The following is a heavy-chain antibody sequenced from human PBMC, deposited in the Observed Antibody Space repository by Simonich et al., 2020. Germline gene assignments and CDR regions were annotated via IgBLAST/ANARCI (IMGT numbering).Heavy chain of an antibody. V-gene: IGHV3-23*01. CDR2: ISGSGGST. CDR1: GFTFSSYA. D-gene: IGHD3-22*01. CDR3: AKDLGERITMIVVVIDAFDI. J-gene: IGHJ3*02. Sequence: GGGLVQPGGSLRLSCAASGFTFSSYAMSWVRQAPGKGLQWVSAISGSGGSTYYADSGKGRFTNSRDNSKNTLYLQMNSLRAEETAVYYCAKDLGERITMIVVVIDAFDIWGQGTMVTVSS.